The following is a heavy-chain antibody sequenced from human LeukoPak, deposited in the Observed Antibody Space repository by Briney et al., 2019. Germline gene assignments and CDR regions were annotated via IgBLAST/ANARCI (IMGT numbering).Heavy chain of an antibody. Sequence: SETLSLTCTVSGGSISSYYWGWIRQPPGKGLEWIGSISYSGSTYYNPSLKSRVTISVDTSKNQFSLKLSSVTAADTAVYYCTSKQWVYYYMDVWGKGTTVTVSS. CDR1: GGSISSYY. CDR3: TSKQWVYYYMDV. D-gene: IGHD6-19*01. V-gene: IGHV4-39*01. J-gene: IGHJ6*03. CDR2: ISYSGST.